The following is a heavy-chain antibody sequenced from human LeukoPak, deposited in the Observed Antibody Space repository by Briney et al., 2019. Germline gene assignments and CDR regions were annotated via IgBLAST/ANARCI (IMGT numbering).Heavy chain of an antibody. CDR3: ARVHLRSYGYANYFDY. Sequence: KTSETLSLTCTVSGYFISSDYYWGWIRQPPGKGLEWIGSIYHSGSTYYNPSLKSRVTISVDTSKNQFSLKLSSVTAADTAVYYCARVHLRSYGYANYFDYWGQGTLVTVSS. CDR2: IYHSGST. CDR1: GYFISSDYY. D-gene: IGHD5-18*01. V-gene: IGHV4-38-2*02. J-gene: IGHJ4*02.